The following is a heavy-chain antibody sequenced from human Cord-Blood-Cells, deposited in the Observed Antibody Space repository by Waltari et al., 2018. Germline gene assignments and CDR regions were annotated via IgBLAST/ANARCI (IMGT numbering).Heavy chain of an antibody. Sequence: EVQLVESGGGLVKPGGSLSLSCSASGFPFSSYSMTWVRQAPGKGLEWVSSISSISSYIYYAASVKGRFTISRDNAKNSLYLQMNSLRAEDTAVYYCAREVAAAGTDYWGQGTLVTVSS. CDR3: AREVAAAGTDY. V-gene: IGHV3-21*01. CDR1: GFPFSSYS. CDR2: ISSISSYI. J-gene: IGHJ4*02. D-gene: IGHD6-13*01.